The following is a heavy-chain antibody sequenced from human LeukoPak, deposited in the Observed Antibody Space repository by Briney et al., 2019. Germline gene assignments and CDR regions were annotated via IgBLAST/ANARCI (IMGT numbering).Heavy chain of an antibody. Sequence: WASVKVSCKASGYTFTSYGISWVRQAPGQGLEWMGWISAYNGNTNYAQKLQGRVTMTTDTSTSTAYMELGSLRSDDTAVYYCARVSSTAMVLMGPDYWGQGTLVTVSS. CDR1: GYTFTSYG. V-gene: IGHV1-18*01. CDR3: ARVSSTAMVLMGPDY. D-gene: IGHD5-18*01. CDR2: ISAYNGNT. J-gene: IGHJ4*02.